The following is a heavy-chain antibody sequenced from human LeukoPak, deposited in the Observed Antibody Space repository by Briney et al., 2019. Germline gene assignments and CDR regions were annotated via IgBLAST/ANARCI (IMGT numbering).Heavy chain of an antibody. CDR3: ARVPRRSDWKSFDY. D-gene: IGHD1-1*01. CDR1: GFTFSSYW. J-gene: IGHJ4*02. Sequence: QAGGSLRLSCAASGFTFSSYWMSWVRQAPGKGLEWVSVIYSGGGTYYADSVKGRFAISRDNSKKTLYLQMNRLRAQDTAVYYCARVPRRSDWKSFDYWGQGTLVTVSS. CDR2: IYSGGGT. V-gene: IGHV3-53*01.